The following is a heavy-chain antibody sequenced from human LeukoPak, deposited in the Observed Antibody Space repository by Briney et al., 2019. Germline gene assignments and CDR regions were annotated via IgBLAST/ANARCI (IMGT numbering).Heavy chain of an antibody. Sequence: GRSLRLSCAAPGFTFSSYAMHWVRQAPGKGLEWVAVISYDGSNKYYADSVKGRFTISRDNSKNTLYLQMNSLRAEDTAVYYCARDSSTLGMDVWGQGTTVTVSS. CDR2: ISYDGSNK. CDR3: ARDSSTLGMDV. CDR1: GFTFSSYA. V-gene: IGHV3-30-3*01. J-gene: IGHJ6*02.